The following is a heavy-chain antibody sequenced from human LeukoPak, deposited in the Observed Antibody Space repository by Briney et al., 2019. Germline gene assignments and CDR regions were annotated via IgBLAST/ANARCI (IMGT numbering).Heavy chain of an antibody. D-gene: IGHD6-19*01. CDR1: GYTFTSYD. CDR2: MNPNSGNT. Sequence: ASVKVSCKASGYTFTSYDINWVRQATGQGLEWMGLMNPNSGNTGYAQKCQGRVTMTRNTSISKAYMELSRLRSEDTAVYYCARGLPQWLVRKNAFDIWGQGTMVTVSS. V-gene: IGHV1-8*01. CDR3: ARGLPQWLVRKNAFDI. J-gene: IGHJ3*02.